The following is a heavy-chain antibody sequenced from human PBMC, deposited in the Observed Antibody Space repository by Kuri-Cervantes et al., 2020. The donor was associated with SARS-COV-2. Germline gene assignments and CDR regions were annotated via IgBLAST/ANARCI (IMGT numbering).Heavy chain of an antibody. J-gene: IGHJ4*02. Sequence: GESLKISCAASGFTFSHFGMFWVRQAPGKGLEWVSAISGSGGSTYYADSVKGRFTISRDNSKNTLYLQMNSLRAEDTAVYYCASGYSIDYWGQGTLVTVSS. V-gene: IGHV3-23*01. CDR3: ASGYSIDY. CDR1: GFTFSHFG. D-gene: IGHD3-22*01. CDR2: ISGSGGST.